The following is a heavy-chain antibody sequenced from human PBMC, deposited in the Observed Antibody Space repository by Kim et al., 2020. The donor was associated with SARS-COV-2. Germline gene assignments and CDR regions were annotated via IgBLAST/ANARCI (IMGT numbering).Heavy chain of an antibody. CDR3: ARGGQHSLAYGMDV. J-gene: IGHJ6*02. CDR1: GGSFSGYY. CDR2: INHSGST. D-gene: IGHD3-3*02. V-gene: IGHV4-34*01. Sequence: SDTLSLTCAVYGGSFSGYYWSWIRQPPGKGLEWIGEINHSGSTNYNPSLKSRVTISVDTSKNQFSLKLSSVTAADTAVYYCARGGQHSLAYGMDVWGQGTTVTVSS.